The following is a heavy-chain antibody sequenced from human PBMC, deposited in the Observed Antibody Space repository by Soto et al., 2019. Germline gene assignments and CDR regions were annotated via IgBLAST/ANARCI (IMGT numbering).Heavy chain of an antibody. J-gene: IGHJ6*02. CDR1: GFTFSSYW. Sequence: EVQLVESGGGLVQPGGSLRLSCAASGFTFSSYWMHWVRQAPGKGLVWVSRINSDGSSTSYADSVKGRFTISRDNAKNTLYPQMNSLRAEDTAVYYCARDERTYYYYGMDVWGQGTTVTVSS. CDR2: INSDGSST. CDR3: ARDERTYYYYGMDV. V-gene: IGHV3-74*01.